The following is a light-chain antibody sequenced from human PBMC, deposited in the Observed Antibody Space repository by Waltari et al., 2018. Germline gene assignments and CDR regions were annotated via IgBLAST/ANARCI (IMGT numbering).Light chain of an antibody. V-gene: IGLV1-47*01. CDR1: SSNIGGNY. CDR3: AAWDDSLSGWV. Sequence: QSVLSQPPSASGTPGQRVTISCSGSSSNIGGNYVYWYQQLPGTAPKLLIYKNNKRPSGVPDRVSGSKSGSSVSLAISGLRSEEEADYYCAAWDDSLSGWVFGGGTKVTVL. J-gene: IGLJ3*02. CDR2: KNN.